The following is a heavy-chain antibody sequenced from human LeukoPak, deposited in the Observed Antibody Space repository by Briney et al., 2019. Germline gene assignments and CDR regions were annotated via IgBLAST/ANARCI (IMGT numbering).Heavy chain of an antibody. J-gene: IGHJ4*02. Sequence: GGSLRLSCAASGFTFSSYAMHWVRQAPGKGLEWVAVISYDGSNKYYADSVKGRFTISRDNSKNTLYLQMNSLRAEDTAVYYCANLDYRYYFDYWGQGTLVTVSS. CDR3: ANLDYRYYFDY. CDR2: ISYDGSNK. D-gene: IGHD3/OR15-3a*01. CDR1: GFTFSSYA. V-gene: IGHV3-30-3*01.